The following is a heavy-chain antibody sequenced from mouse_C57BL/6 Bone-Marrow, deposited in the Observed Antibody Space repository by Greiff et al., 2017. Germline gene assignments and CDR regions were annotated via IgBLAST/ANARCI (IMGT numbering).Heavy chain of an antibody. CDR2: IYPGGGYT. D-gene: IGHD1-1*01. CDR3: AREDYYYGSYYAMDY. J-gene: IGHJ4*01. V-gene: IGHV1-63*01. CDR1: GYTFTNYW. Sequence: VQLKESGAELVRPGTSVKMSCKASGYTFTNYWIGWAKQRPGHGLEGIGDIYPGGGYTNYNEKFKGKATLTADKSSSTAYMQFSSLTSEDAAIYYWAREDYYYGSYYAMDYWGQGTSVTVSS.